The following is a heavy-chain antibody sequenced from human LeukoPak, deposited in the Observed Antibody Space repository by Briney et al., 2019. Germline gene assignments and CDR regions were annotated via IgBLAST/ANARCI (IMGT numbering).Heavy chain of an antibody. D-gene: IGHD3-22*01. J-gene: IGHJ4*02. Sequence: ASVKVSCKASGYNFEDYYIHWVRQAPGQGLEWMGWISGYNGHTNYAQKLQGRVTMTTHTSTSTAYMELRSLRSDDTAVYYCARAGHRKYYYDNAYDYWGQGTLVTVSS. CDR3: ARAGHRKYYYDNAYDY. CDR1: GYNFEDYY. V-gene: IGHV1-18*04. CDR2: ISGYNGHT.